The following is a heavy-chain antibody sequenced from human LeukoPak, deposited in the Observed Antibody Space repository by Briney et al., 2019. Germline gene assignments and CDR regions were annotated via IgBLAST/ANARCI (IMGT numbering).Heavy chain of an antibody. J-gene: IGHJ4*02. CDR2: IYYSGST. CDR3: ARARAHLKYYYDSSGYYYFDY. D-gene: IGHD3-22*01. CDR1: GGSINSYY. V-gene: IGHV4-59*12. Sequence: SETLSLTCTVSGGSINSYYWNWIRQPPGKGLEWIGYIYYSGSTNYSPSLKSRVTISVDTSKNQFSLKLSSVTAADTAVYYCARARAHLKYYYDSSGYYYFDYWGQGTLVTVSS.